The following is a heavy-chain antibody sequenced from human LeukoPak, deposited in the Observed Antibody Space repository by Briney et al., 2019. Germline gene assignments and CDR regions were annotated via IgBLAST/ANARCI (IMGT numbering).Heavy chain of an antibody. V-gene: IGHV3-30*02. CDR1: GFTFSSYG. CDR2: IRHDGGNK. J-gene: IGHJ4*02. Sequence: GGSLRLSCAASGFTFSSYGIHWVRQAPGKGLEWVAFIRHDGGNKYYADSVKGRFTISRDNAKNSLYLQMNSLRAEDTAVYYCARDLRHCSSTSCYTLRYFDYWGQGTLVTVSS. D-gene: IGHD2-2*02. CDR3: ARDLRHCSSTSCYTLRYFDY.